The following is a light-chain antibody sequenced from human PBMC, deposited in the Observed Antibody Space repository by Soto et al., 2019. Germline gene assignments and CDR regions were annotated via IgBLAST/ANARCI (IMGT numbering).Light chain of an antibody. CDR2: EVA. V-gene: IGLV2-14*01. Sequence: QSVLSQPASVSGSPGQSITISCTGTTSDVGGYNFVSWYQHSPGKAPKLIIYEVANRPSGVSDRFSGSKSGNTASLTISGLQAEDEADYYCSSYARRTTLVFGGGTQLTVL. J-gene: IGLJ7*01. CDR1: TSDVGGYNF. CDR3: SSYARRTTLV.